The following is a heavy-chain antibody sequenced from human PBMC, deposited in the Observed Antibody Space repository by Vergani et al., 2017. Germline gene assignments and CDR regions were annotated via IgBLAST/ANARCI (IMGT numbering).Heavy chain of an antibody. V-gene: IGHV4-59*08. CDR2: IYYSGST. J-gene: IGHJ1*01. Sequence: QVQLQESGPGLVKPSETLSLTCTVSGGSISSYYWSWIRQPPGKGLEWIGYIYYSGSTNYNPSLKSRVTISVDTSKNQFSLKLSSVTAADTAVYYCASDSSCWGFAEYFQHWGQGTLVTVSS. CDR1: GGSISSYY. D-gene: IGHD6-19*01. CDR3: ASDSSCWGFAEYFQH.